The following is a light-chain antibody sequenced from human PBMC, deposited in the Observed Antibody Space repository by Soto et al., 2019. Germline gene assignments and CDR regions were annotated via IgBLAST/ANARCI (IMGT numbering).Light chain of an antibody. CDR1: QSVSSY. J-gene: IGKJ5*01. Sequence: EIVLTQSPATLSLSPGERATLSCRASQSVSSYLAWYQQKPGQAPRLLIYDASNRATGIPARFSGSGSGTDVTLTISSLAPEDFAVYYCQQRSNWPPITCGQGTRLEIK. CDR2: DAS. CDR3: QQRSNWPPIT. V-gene: IGKV3-11*01.